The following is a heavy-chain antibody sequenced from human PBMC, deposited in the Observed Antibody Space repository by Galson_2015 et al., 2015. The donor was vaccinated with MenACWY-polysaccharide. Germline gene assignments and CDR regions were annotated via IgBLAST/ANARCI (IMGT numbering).Heavy chain of an antibody. CDR3: AREPTYSGSFGWFDP. CDR2: MSYSGIA. Sequence: TLSLTCTVSGGSVTSGTYYWSWLRQSPGKGLEWIGYMSYSGIANYNPSLRSRVTISIDASKNQFSLRLTSMTAADTAMYYCAREPTYSGSFGWFDPWGQGTLVTVSP. V-gene: IGHV4-61*01. CDR1: GGSVTSGTYY. J-gene: IGHJ5*02. D-gene: IGHD1-26*01.